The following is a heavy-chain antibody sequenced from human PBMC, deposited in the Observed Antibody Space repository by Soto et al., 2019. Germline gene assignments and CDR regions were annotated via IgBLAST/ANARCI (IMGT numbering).Heavy chain of an antibody. D-gene: IGHD7-27*01. Sequence: GGSLRLSCAASGFTFSSYAMSWVRQAPGKGLEWVSAISGSGGSTYYADSVKGRFTISRDNSKNALYLQMNSLRAEDTAVYYCVSPSNPRAFDYWGQGTLVTVSS. V-gene: IGHV3-23*01. CDR3: VSPSNPRAFDY. J-gene: IGHJ4*02. CDR1: GFTFSSYA. CDR2: ISGSGGST.